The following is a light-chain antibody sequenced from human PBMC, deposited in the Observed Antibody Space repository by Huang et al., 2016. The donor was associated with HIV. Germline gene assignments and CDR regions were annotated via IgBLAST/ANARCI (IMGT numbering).Light chain of an antibody. CDR1: QDIANY. J-gene: IGKJ1*01. CDR3: LQHSAFPWT. CDR2: AVS. Sequence: DIQMTQSPSVMSASVGDRVTITCRASQDIANYLAWFQQKPGKVPERLMYAVSVLSDGVPSRFSGGGSGTEFTLTISSLQPEDFATYYCLQHSAFPWTFGQGTKVDMK. V-gene: IGKV1-17*03.